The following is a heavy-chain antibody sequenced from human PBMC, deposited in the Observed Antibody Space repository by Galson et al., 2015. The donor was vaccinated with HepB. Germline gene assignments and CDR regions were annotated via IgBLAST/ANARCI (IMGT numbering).Heavy chain of an antibody. J-gene: IGHJ4*02. CDR2: VNLDGSEM. CDR1: GFTFSAYW. D-gene: IGHD3-16*01. CDR3: AREVMIRTLAHKTPDY. Sequence: SLRLSCAASGFTFSAYWMSWVRQVPGKGLEWVADVNLDGSEMYYADSVKGRFTISRDNAERSVSLHMYSLRAEDTAVYYCAREVMIRTLAHKTPDYWGQGTLFTVSS. V-gene: IGHV3-7*03.